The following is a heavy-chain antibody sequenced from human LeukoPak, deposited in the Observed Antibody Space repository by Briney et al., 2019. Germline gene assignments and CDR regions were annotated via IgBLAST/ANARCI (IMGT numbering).Heavy chain of an antibody. J-gene: IGHJ5*02. CDR1: GFTFSSYA. CDR3: AKGNGYCSSTSCHNWFDP. D-gene: IGHD2-2*01. CDR2: ISGSGGST. Sequence: PGGSLRLSCAASGFTFSSYAMSWVRQAPGKGLEWVSAISGSGGSTYYADSMKGRFTISRDNSKNTLYLQMNSLRAEDTAVYYCAKGNGYCSSTSCHNWFDPWGQGTLVTVSS. V-gene: IGHV3-23*01.